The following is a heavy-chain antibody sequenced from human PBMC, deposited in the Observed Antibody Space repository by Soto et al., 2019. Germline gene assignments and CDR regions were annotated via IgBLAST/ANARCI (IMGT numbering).Heavy chain of an antibody. CDR2: IRQSGDRS. CDR1: GFIFSNFA. Sequence: GGSLRLSCAASGFIFSNFAMYWVRRAPGKGLEWVSSIRQSGDRSSYADSAKGRFTISRDNSKNTLYLQMNGLRLDDTAVYYCVTAVRTRLDNWGPGTLVTVSS. CDR3: VTAVRTRLDN. J-gene: IGHJ4*02. D-gene: IGHD3-10*01. V-gene: IGHV3-23*01.